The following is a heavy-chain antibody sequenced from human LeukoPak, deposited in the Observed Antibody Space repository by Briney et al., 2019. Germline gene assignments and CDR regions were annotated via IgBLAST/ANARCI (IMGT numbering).Heavy chain of an antibody. CDR3: ARELSFDY. J-gene: IGHJ4*02. Sequence: GASVKVSCKASGYTFTTYAIHWVRQAPGQRLEWMGWINVGNGNTKYSQKFQGRVTITRDTSASTAYMELSSLRSEDTAVYYCARELSFDYWGQGTLVTVSS. CDR2: INVGNGNT. V-gene: IGHV1-3*01. D-gene: IGHD4/OR15-4a*01. CDR1: GYTFTTYA.